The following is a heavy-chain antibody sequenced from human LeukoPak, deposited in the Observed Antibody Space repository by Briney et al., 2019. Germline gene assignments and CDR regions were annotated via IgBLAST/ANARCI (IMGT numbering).Heavy chain of an antibody. J-gene: IGHJ2*01. Sequence: PGASLRLFCGASGFTFSSYAMSWVRQAPGKGLEWVSVIYSGGSTYYADSVKGRFTISRANSKNTLYLQMNSLRAEDTAVYYCARADYGDYRVWYFDLWGRGTLVTVSS. D-gene: IGHD4-17*01. CDR2: IYSGGST. CDR3: ARADYGDYRVWYFDL. V-gene: IGHV3-53*01. CDR1: GFTFSSYA.